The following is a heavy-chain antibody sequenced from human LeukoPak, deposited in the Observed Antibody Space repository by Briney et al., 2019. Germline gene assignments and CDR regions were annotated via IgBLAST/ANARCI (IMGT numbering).Heavy chain of an antibody. Sequence: SETLSLTCTVSGGSISISNYYWGWIRQPPGRGLEWIGSISYSGTYYNPSLKSRLTISVDTSKNHFSLNLRSVTAADAAVYYCVRRTSNPVGAIDYWGRGTLVTVSS. CDR1: GGSISISNYY. V-gene: IGHV4-39*01. CDR2: ISYSGT. CDR3: VRRTSNPVGAIDY. J-gene: IGHJ4*02. D-gene: IGHD1-26*01.